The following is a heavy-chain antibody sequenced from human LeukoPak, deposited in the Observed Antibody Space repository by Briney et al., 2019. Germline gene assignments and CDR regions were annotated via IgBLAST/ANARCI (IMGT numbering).Heavy chain of an antibody. CDR1: AYTLTELS. J-gene: IGHJ6*02. V-gene: IGHV1-24*01. Sequence: ASVRVSCKVSAYTLTELSMHWVRQAPGKGLEWMGGLDPEDGETIYAQKFQGRVTMTEDTSTDTAYMELSSLRSEDTAVYYCATHRIYDYVWGSYRPLDYYYGMDVWGQGTTVTVSS. CDR3: ATHRIYDYVWGSYRPLDYYYGMDV. CDR2: LDPEDGET. D-gene: IGHD3-16*02.